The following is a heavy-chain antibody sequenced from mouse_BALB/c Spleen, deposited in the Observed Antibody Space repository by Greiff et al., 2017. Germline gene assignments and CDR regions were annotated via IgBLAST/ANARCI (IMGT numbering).Heavy chain of an antibody. D-gene: IGHD1-1*01. CDR2: ISSGGGST. J-gene: IGHJ2*01. Sequence: EVKLMESGGGLVKPGGSLKLSCAASGFAFSSYDMSWVRQTPEKRLEWVAYISSGGGSTYYPDTVKGRFTISRDNAKNTLYLQMSSLKSEDTAMYYCARHYYGSSFDYWGQGTTRTVSS. CDR1: GFAFSSYD. V-gene: IGHV5-12-1*01. CDR3: ARHYYGSSFDY.